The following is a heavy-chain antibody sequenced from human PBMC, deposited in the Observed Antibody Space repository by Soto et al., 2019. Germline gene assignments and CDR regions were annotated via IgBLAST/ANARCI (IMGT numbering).Heavy chain of an antibody. CDR1: GGSITSGGYY. Sequence: SETLSLTCTVSGGSITSGGYYWSWIRQHPGKGLEWIGYIYYSGFTYYNPSLKSRVTISVDTSKNQFSLKLSSVTAEDTAVYNCAKEPAGPDWYFDLWGRGTLVTVSS. CDR2: IYYSGFT. CDR3: AKEPAGPDWYFDL. V-gene: IGHV4-31*03. J-gene: IGHJ2*01.